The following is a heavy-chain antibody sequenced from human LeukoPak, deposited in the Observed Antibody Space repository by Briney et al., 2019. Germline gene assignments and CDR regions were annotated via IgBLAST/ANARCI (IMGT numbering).Heavy chain of an antibody. Sequence: PSETLSLTCTVSGASITSYYWSWNRQPPGKGLEWIGYIYYSGSTNYNPSLKSRVTISVDTSKGQFSLKLSSVTAADTAVYYCARPTKSSGWFQIDYWGQGTLVTVSS. CDR1: GASITSYY. CDR2: IYYSGST. V-gene: IGHV4-59*08. D-gene: IGHD6-19*01. J-gene: IGHJ4*02. CDR3: ARPTKSSGWFQIDY.